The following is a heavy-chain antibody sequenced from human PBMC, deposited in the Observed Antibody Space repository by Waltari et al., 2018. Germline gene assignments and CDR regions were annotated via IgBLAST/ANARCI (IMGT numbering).Heavy chain of an antibody. Sequence: VQLLESGGGLVQPGGSLRLSCAASGFTFSSYAISWVRQAPGQGLEWMGGIIPIFGTANYAQKFQGRVTITADKSTSTAYMELSSLRSEDTAVYYCARVIPGDYYFDYWGQGTLVTVSS. CDR3: ARVIPGDYYFDY. CDR2: IIPIFGTA. J-gene: IGHJ4*02. V-gene: IGHV1-69*06. CDR1: GFTFSSYA.